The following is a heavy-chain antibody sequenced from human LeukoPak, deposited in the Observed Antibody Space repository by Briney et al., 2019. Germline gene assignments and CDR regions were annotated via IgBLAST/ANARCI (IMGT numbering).Heavy chain of an antibody. CDR2: ISAYNGNT. CDR3: ARDKAQTYYYDSSGYYPTAGFSYYFDY. CDR1: GYTFTSYG. D-gene: IGHD3-22*01. J-gene: IGHJ4*02. Sequence: ASVKVSCKASGYTFTSYGISWVRQAPGQGLEWMGWISAYNGNTNYAQKLQGRVTMTTDTSTSTAYMELRSLRSDDTAVYYCARDKAQTYYYDSSGYYPTAGFSYYFDYWGRGTLVTVSS. V-gene: IGHV1-18*01.